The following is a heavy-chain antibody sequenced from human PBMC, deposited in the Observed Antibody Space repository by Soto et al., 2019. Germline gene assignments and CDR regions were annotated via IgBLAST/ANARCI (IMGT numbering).Heavy chain of an antibody. V-gene: IGHV4-30-2*01. Sequence: NPSETLSLTCAVSGGSISSGGYSWSWIRQPPGKGLEWIGYIYHSGSTYYNPSLKSRVTISVDRSKNQFSLKLSSVTAADTAVYYCARGYGYDPHFEYWGQGPLVTVS. CDR3: ARGYGYDPHFEY. D-gene: IGHD5-18*01. CDR1: GGSISSGGYS. CDR2: IYHSGST. J-gene: IGHJ4*02.